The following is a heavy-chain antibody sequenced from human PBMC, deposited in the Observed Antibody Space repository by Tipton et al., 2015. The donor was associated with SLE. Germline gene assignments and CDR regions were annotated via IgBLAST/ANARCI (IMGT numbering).Heavy chain of an antibody. Sequence: SLRLSCAASGFTLTSYAMNWVRQAPGKGLKWVSVTYAGTDDGNTHYAQSVEGRFTSSRDISKNTLYLQMNSLRAEDTAVHYCAKSGTHINYSNWGFDCWGQGILVTVSS. CDR2: TYAGTDDGNT. CDR3: AKSGTHINYSNWGFDC. CDR1: GFTLTSYA. V-gene: IGHV3-23*03. J-gene: IGHJ4*02. D-gene: IGHD4-11*01.